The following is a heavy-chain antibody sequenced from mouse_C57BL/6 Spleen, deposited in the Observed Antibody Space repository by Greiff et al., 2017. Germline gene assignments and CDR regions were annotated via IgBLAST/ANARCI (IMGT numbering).Heavy chain of an antibody. J-gene: IGHJ2*01. CDR3: QGNFLDY. Sequence: QVQLQQSGAELAKPGASVKLSCKASGYTFTSYWMHWVKQRPGQGLEWIGYINPSSGYTKYNQKFKDKATLTADKSSSTAYMQLSSLTNEEAAVYYGQGNFLDYWGQGTTLTVSA. CDR2: INPSSGYT. CDR1: GYTFTSYW. V-gene: IGHV1-7*01.